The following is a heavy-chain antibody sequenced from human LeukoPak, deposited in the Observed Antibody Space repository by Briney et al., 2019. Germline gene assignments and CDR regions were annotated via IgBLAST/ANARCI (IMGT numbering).Heavy chain of an antibody. CDR1: GGSISSSSYY. Sequence: SETLSLTCTVSGGSISSSSYYWGWIRQPPGKGLEWIGSIYYSGSTYYNPSLKSRVTISVDMSKNQFSLKLSSVTAADTAVYYCARARYYYDSSGSYYFDYWGQGTLVTVSS. CDR2: IYYSGST. V-gene: IGHV4-39*07. J-gene: IGHJ4*02. D-gene: IGHD3-22*01. CDR3: ARARYYYDSSGSYYFDY.